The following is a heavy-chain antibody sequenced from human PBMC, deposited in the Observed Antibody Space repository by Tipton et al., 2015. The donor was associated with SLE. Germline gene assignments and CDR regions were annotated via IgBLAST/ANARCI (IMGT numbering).Heavy chain of an antibody. CDR3: ARKGYYGSGSYYSFDY. Sequence: QVQLVQSVAEVKKPGASVKVSCKASGYTFTSYYMHWVRQAPGQGLEWMGIINPSGGSTSYAQKFQGRVTMTWDTSTSTVYMELCSLRSVDTAVYYFARKGYYGSGSYYSFDYWGLGPLVTVSS. CDR2: INPSGGST. J-gene: IGHJ4*02. V-gene: IGHV1-46*01. CDR1: GYTFTSYY. D-gene: IGHD3-10*01.